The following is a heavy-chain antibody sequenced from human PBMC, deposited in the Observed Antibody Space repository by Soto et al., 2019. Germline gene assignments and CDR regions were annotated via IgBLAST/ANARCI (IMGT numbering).Heavy chain of an antibody. CDR2: VGTKPYGGTI. CDR1: GFTFGDYA. J-gene: IGHJ4*02. Sequence: GGSLRLSCTTSGFTFGDYAVSWVRQAPGKGLEWVGSVGTKPYGGTIEYAASVKGRFTFSRDDSKSIAYLQMNSLKTEDTAVYYCVRATYFSDSSGYTRCFDYWGQGTLVTVSS. V-gene: IGHV3-49*04. D-gene: IGHD3-22*01. CDR3: VRATYFSDSSGYTRCFDY.